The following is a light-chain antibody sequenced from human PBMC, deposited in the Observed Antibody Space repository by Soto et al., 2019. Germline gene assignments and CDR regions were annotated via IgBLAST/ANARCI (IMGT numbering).Light chain of an antibody. V-gene: IGKV3-20*01. CDR3: QHYNSYSEA. Sequence: EIVLTQSPGTLSLSPGERATLSCRASQSVSNNYLAWYQQKPGPAPRLLIYGASNRATGVPVRFSGSGPGTEFTLTISSLQPNDFSTYYYQHYNSYSEAFGQGTKVDIK. J-gene: IGKJ1*01. CDR2: GAS. CDR1: QSVSNNY.